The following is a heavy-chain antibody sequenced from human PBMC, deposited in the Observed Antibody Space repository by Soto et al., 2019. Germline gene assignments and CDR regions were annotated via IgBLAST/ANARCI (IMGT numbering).Heavy chain of an antibody. J-gene: IGHJ4*02. D-gene: IGHD5-12*01. CDR1: GGSISSGGYS. CDR3: AAGGGLPRYS. V-gene: IGHV4-30-2*01. CDR2: IYHSGST. Sequence: QLQLQESGSGLVKPSQTLSLTCAVSGGSISSGGYSWSWIRQPPGKGLEWIGYIYHSGSTYYNPSLKSRVPISVDRSRTRFSLKLRSVTAADTAVYYCAAGGGLPRYSWRQGTLVTVSS.